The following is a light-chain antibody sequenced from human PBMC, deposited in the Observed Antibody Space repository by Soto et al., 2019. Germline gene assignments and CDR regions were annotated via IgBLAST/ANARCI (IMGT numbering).Light chain of an antibody. Sequence: DIQMTQSPSTLSASVGDRVTITCRASQSISSWLAWYQQKPGKAPKLLIYDASSLESGVPSRFSGSGSGTDFTLTISSLQPDDFATYYCQQYNSYSPLTFGQGTKLEIK. CDR1: QSISSW. CDR3: QQYNSYSPLT. V-gene: IGKV1-5*01. J-gene: IGKJ2*01. CDR2: DAS.